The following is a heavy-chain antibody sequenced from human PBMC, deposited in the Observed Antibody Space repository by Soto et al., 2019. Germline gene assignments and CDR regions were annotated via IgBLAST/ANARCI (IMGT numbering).Heavy chain of an antibody. CDR1: GFTFTSYG. V-gene: IGHV1-18*04. CDR3: ARETYYFGSGTYDDGMDV. Sequence: RASVKVSCKASGFTFTSYGISWVRQAPGRGLEWMAWISIYNDNTKYAQKFQGRITMTTDTSTSTAYMELRSLRSDDTAVYYCARETYYFGSGTYDDGMDVWGQGTTVTVSS. CDR2: ISIYNDNT. D-gene: IGHD3-10*01. J-gene: IGHJ6*02.